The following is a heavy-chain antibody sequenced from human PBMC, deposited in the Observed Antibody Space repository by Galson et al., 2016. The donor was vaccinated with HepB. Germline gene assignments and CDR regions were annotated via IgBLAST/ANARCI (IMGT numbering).Heavy chain of an antibody. CDR2: TDHGGTA. CDR3: ARVNFHYGSFPPLPYFDF. V-gene: IGHV4-38-2*02. CDR1: GYTISRGYS. D-gene: IGHD3-10*01. J-gene: IGHJ4*02. Sequence: SETLSLTCNVSGYTISRGYSWGWIRQPPGKGLQWLGTTDHGGTADHNPSLNSRLTISLDTSKNQFSLNLISVTVADTAVYYCARVNFHYGSFPPLPYFDFWGQGTLVTVSS.